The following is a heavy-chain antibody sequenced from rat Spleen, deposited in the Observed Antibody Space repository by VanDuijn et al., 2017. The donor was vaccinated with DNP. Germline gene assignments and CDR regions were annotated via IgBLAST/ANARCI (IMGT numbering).Heavy chain of an antibody. V-gene: IGHV5S23*01. CDR3: ATSPGPNWFAY. CDR1: GFTFSAYN. CDR2: ISPSGGGT. D-gene: IGHD1-4*01. Sequence: EVQLVESGGGLVQPGGSLKLSCAASGFTFSAYNMAWGRQAPKKGLEWVTSISPSGGGTYYRDSVKGRFTISRDNANRTLYLQMDSLRSEATATYYCATSPGPNWFAYWGQGTLVTVSS. J-gene: IGHJ3*01.